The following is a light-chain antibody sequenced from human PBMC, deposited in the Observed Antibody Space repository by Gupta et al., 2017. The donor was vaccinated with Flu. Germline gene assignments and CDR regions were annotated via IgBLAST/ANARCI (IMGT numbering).Light chain of an antibody. CDR3: QHRNEWNPPST. Sequence: EIVLTQSPATLSLSPGERATLSCRASQSVSSHLAWYLQKPGQAPRLLIYDASNRVTGVRDRFSGSGCGTDFNLTISSLEPEDFEVYYCQHRNEWNPPSTFGQGTKVEIK. CDR1: QSVSSH. J-gene: IGKJ2*02. V-gene: IGKV3-11*01. CDR2: DAS.